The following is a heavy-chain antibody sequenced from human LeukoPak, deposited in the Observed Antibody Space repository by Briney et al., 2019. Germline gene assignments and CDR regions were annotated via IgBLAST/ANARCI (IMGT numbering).Heavy chain of an antibody. Sequence: PSETLSLTCTVSGGSVSSGSYYWSWIRQPPGKGLEWIGYIYYSGSTNYNPSLKSRVTISVDASKNQFSLKLSSVTAADTAVYYCARVIGYYFDYWGQGTLVTVSS. D-gene: IGHD3-16*01. J-gene: IGHJ4*02. CDR1: GGSVSSGSYY. V-gene: IGHV4-61*01. CDR2: IYYSGST. CDR3: ARVIGYYFDY.